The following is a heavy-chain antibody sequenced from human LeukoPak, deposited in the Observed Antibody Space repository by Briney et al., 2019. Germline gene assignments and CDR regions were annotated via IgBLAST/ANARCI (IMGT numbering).Heavy chain of an antibody. D-gene: IGHD3-3*01. V-gene: IGHV1-69*05. J-gene: IGHJ6*03. CDR2: IIPIFGTA. CDR1: GGTFSSYA. Sequence: ASVKVSCKASGGTFSSYAISWVRQAPGQGLEWMGGIIPIFGTANYAQKFQGRVTITTDESTSTAYMELSSLRSEDTAVYYCARASPSESWSQYYYYMDVWGKGTTVTVSS. CDR3: ARASPSESWSQYYYYMDV.